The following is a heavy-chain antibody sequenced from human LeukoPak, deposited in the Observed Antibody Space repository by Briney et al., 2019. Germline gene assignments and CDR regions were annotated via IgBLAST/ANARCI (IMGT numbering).Heavy chain of an antibody. CDR3: ARFVEDIVVVPAAGWFDP. CDR1: GYTFTSYG. CDR2: IIPIFGTA. J-gene: IGHJ5*02. D-gene: IGHD2-2*01. Sequence: GASVKVSCKASGYTFTSYGISWVRQAPGQGLEWMGGIIPIFGTANYAQKFQGRVTITADESTSTAYMELSSLRSEDTAVYYCARFVEDIVVVPAAGWFDPWGQGTLVTVSS. V-gene: IGHV1-69*13.